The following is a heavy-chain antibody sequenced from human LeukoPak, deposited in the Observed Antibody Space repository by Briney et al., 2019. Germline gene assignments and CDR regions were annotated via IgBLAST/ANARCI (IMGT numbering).Heavy chain of an antibody. Sequence: GGSLRLSCAASGFTFSSYAMNWVRQAPGKGLEWVSGISGSGGSTYYADSVKGRFTISRDNSKNTLYLQMNSLRAEDTAVYYCATNERYSSSWYYFDYWGQGTLVTVSS. CDR2: ISGSGGST. D-gene: IGHD6-13*01. V-gene: IGHV3-23*01. CDR1: GFTFSSYA. J-gene: IGHJ4*02. CDR3: ATNERYSSSWYYFDY.